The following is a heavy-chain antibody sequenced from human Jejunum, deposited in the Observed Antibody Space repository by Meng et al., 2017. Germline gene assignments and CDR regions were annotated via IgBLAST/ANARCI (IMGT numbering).Heavy chain of an antibody. Sequence: GESLKISCAASGFTFSDHYMDWVRQAPGKGLEWVGRARNKANRYNTEYAASVKGRFTILRDDSQSLLYLEMNSLKTEDTAVYYCARENYYDTSGHYYVYAFDIWGQGTTVTVSS. CDR2: ARNKANRYNT. CDR1: GFTFSDHY. D-gene: IGHD3-22*01. CDR3: ARENYYDTSGHYYVYAFDI. V-gene: IGHV3-72*01. J-gene: IGHJ3*02.